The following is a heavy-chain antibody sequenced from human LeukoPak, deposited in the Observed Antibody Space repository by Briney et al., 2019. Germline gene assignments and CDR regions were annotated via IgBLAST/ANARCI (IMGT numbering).Heavy chain of an antibody. D-gene: IGHD2-2*01. CDR1: GGSISSYY. J-gene: IGHJ3*02. CDR2: IYYSGST. CDR3: ARAQDIVVVPAAIPPTRAYAFDI. Sequence: SETLSLTCTVSGGSISSYYWSWIRQPPGKGLEWIGYIYYSGSTNYNPSLKSRVTISVDTSKNQFSLKLSSVTAADTAVYYCARAQDIVVVPAAIPPTRAYAFDIWGQGTMVTVSS. V-gene: IGHV4-59*12.